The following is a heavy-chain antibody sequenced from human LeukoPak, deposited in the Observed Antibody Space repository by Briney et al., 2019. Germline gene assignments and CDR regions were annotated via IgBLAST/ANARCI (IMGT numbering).Heavy chain of an antibody. D-gene: IGHD2-2*01. J-gene: IGHJ3*02. CDR3: ARQYCSSTSCNGAFDI. Sequence: PGGSLRLSCAASGFTVSSNYMSWVRQAPGKGLEWVSIIYRGGNTYYADSVKGRFTISRDNSKNTLYFQMNSLRAEDTVVYYCARQYCSSTSCNGAFDIWGQGTMVTVSS. V-gene: IGHV3-53*01. CDR1: GFTVSSNY. CDR2: IYRGGNT.